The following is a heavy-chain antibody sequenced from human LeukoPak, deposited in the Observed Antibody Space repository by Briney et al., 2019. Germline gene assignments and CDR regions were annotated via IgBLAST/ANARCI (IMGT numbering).Heavy chain of an antibody. J-gene: IGHJ2*01. D-gene: IGHD6-19*01. CDR3: ARDYLYGSHWHSMKAWYFDF. Sequence: PGGSLRLSCAASGFSFSTYWMSWVRRAPGKGLEWLAVIKYDGTEQYYVDSVKGRFTIARDNAKNSVYLQVNSLRVEDTAVYFCARDYLYGSHWHSMKAWYFDFWGRGNQVTVSS. V-gene: IGHV3-7*01. CDR1: GFSFSTYW. CDR2: IKYDGTEQ.